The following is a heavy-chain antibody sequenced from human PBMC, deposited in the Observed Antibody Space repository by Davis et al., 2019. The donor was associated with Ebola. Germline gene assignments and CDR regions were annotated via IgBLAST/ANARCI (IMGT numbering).Heavy chain of an antibody. CDR3: AREGWLTVNRDYYYYGMDV. V-gene: IGHV1-18*04. D-gene: IGHD4-11*01. CDR2: ISAYNGNT. J-gene: IGHJ6*02. CDR1: GYTFTGYY. Sequence: AASVKVSCKASGYTFTGYYMHWVRQAPGQGLEWMGWISAYNGNTNYAQKLQGRVTMTTDTSTSTAYMELRSLRSDDTAVYYCAREGWLTVNRDYYYYGMDVWGQGTTVTVSS.